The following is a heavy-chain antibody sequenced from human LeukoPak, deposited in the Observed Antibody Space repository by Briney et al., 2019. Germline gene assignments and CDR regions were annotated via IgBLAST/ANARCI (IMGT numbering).Heavy chain of an antibody. J-gene: IGHJ4*02. CDR3: GRAVAGTGHYFDY. CDR1: GGTFSSYA. Sequence: ASVKVSCKASGGTFSSYAISWVRQAPGQGLEWMGGIIPIFGTANYAQKFQGRVTITADESTSTAYRELSSLRSEDTAVYYCGRAVAGTGHYFDYWGQGTLVTVSS. V-gene: IGHV1-69*13. CDR2: IIPIFGTA. D-gene: IGHD6-19*01.